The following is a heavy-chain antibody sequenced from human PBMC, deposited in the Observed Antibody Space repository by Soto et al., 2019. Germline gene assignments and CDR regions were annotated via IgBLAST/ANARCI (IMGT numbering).Heavy chain of an antibody. J-gene: IGHJ1*01. CDR1: GFTFSNYW. V-gene: IGHV3-7*03. D-gene: IGHD2-15*01. Sequence: GVSLRLSCAASGFTFSNYWMNWVRQAPGKGLEWVANINQDGSEKSYVDSVKGRFSISRDNAKNSLYLQMNSLRAEDAAVYYCTRGISTPGVDLRGKGARVTVSS. CDR2: INQDGSEK. CDR3: TRGISTPGVDL.